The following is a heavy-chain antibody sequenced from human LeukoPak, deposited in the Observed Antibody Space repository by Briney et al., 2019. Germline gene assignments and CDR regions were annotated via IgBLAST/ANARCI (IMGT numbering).Heavy chain of an antibody. CDR3: ARDGAAVAGYFDY. CDR2: ISWNSGSI. D-gene: IGHD6-19*01. J-gene: IGHJ4*02. V-gene: IGHV3-9*01. Sequence: GGSLRLSCAASGFTFDDYAMHWVRQAPGKGLEWVSGISWNSGSIGYADSVKGRFTISRDNAKNSLYLQMNSLRAEDTAVYYCARDGAAVAGYFDYWGQGTLVTASS. CDR1: GFTFDDYA.